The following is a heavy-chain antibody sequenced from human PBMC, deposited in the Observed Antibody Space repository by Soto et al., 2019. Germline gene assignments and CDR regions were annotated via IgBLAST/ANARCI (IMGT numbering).Heavy chain of an antibody. CDR3: ARGDAVLRYFDWLHPPDY. D-gene: IGHD3-9*01. CDR1: GGTFSSYA. CDR2: IIPIFGTA. J-gene: IGHJ4*02. V-gene: IGHV1-69*01. Sequence: QVQLVQSGAEVKKPGSSVKVSCKASGGTFSSYAISWVRQAPGQGLEWMGGIIPIFGTANYAQKFQGRVTINADESTSTAYMELSSLRSEDTAVYYCARGDAVLRYFDWLHPPDYWGQGTLVTVSS.